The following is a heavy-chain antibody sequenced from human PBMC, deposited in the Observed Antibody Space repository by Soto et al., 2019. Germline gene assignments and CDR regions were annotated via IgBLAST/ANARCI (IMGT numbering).Heavy chain of an antibody. V-gene: IGHV5-51*01. Sequence: PGESLKIACKGSGYSFTSYWIGWVRQMPGKGLEWMGISYPGDSDTRYSPSFQGQVTISADKAISTAYLQWSSLKASDNAMYYCARPRGDYGYFDYWGQGTLVTVSS. CDR1: GYSFTSYW. J-gene: IGHJ4*02. CDR3: ARPRGDYGYFDY. D-gene: IGHD4-17*01. CDR2: SYPGDSDT.